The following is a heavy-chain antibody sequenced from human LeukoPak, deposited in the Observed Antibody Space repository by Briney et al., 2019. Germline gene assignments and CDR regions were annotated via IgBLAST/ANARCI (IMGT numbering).Heavy chain of an antibody. J-gene: IGHJ1*01. CDR1: GYSFTSYW. Sequence: GESLKISCKGSGYSFTSYWIGWVRQMPGKGLEWMGIIYPGDSDTRYSPSFQGQVTISADKSISTAYLQWSSLKASDTAMYYCARPLPAYCGGGCYPEYFQHWGQGTLVTVSS. D-gene: IGHD2-21*02. CDR2: IYPGDSDT. V-gene: IGHV5-51*01. CDR3: ARPLPAYCGGGCYPEYFQH.